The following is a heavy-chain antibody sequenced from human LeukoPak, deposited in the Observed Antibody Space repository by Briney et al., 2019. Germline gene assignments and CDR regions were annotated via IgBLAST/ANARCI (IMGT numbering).Heavy chain of an antibody. V-gene: IGHV3-72*01. J-gene: IGHJ6*03. CDR1: GFTFSDYY. D-gene: IGHD3-10*01. CDR3: AREGKRITLVRGVLTPRGYYYMDV. Sequence: PGGSLRLSCAASGFTFSDYYMDWVRQAPGKGLEWVGRTRNKANSYTTEYAASVKVRFTSSRADSNNSLFLQMTSLKTEDTAVYYCAREGKRITLVRGVLTPRGYYYMDVWGLGTTVTISS. CDR2: TRNKANSYTT.